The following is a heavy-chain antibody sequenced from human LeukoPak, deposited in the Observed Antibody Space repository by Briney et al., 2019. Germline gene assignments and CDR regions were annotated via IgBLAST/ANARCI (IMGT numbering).Heavy chain of an antibody. D-gene: IGHD6-19*01. CDR2: IYHSGST. Sequence: SETLSLTCAVSGGSISSSNWWSWVRQPPGKGLEWIGEIYHSGSTNYNPSLKSRVTISVDKSKNQFSLKLSSVTAADTAVYYCARDLAVAVAGCNWFDPWGQGTLVTVSS. V-gene: IGHV4-4*02. CDR3: ARDLAVAVAGCNWFDP. CDR1: GGSISSSNW. J-gene: IGHJ5*02.